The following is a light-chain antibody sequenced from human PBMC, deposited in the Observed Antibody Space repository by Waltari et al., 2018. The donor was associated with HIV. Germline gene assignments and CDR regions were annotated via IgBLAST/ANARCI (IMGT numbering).Light chain of an antibody. CDR1: SSNIAAGYS. CDR3: QSFDNSLI. Sequence: QSVLTQPPSVAGAPGQGVTIPFTWTSSNIAAGYSVPLYQQGAGTAPKPLIYDNNNRPSGVPDRFSGSKSGTSASLVIAGLQAEDEADYYCQSFDNSLIFGGGTKLTVL. CDR2: DNN. V-gene: IGLV1-40*01. J-gene: IGLJ2*01.